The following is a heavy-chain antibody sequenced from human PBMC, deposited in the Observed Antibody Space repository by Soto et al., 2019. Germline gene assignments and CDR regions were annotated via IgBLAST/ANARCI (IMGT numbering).Heavy chain of an antibody. CDR1: GGTFSSYA. CDR3: ARAGDIVATITHYYYYGMDV. Sequence: SVKVSCKASGGTFSSYAISWVRQAPGQGLEWMGGIIPIFGTANYAQKFQGRVTITADKSTSTAYMELSSLRSEDTAVYYCARAGDIVATITHYYYYGMDVWGQGTTVTVS. D-gene: IGHD5-12*01. CDR2: IIPIFGTA. V-gene: IGHV1-69*06. J-gene: IGHJ6*02.